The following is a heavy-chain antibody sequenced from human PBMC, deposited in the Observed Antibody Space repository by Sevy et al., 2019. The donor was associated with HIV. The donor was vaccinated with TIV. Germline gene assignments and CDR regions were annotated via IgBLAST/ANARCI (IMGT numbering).Heavy chain of an antibody. CDR2: ISSSTNYI. CDR3: VREGGSGWYNFDY. D-gene: IGHD6-19*01. J-gene: IGHJ4*02. CDR1: GFTFSSYS. V-gene: IGHV3-21*01. Sequence: GESLKISCAASGFTFSSYSMDWVRQAPGKGLEWVSSISSSTNYIYYADSVKGRFTISRDNAKNSLFLQMNSLRAEDTAVYYCVREGGSGWYNFDYWDQRTLVTVSS.